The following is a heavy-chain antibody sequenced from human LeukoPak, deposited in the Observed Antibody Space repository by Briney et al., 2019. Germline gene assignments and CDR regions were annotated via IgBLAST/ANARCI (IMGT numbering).Heavy chain of an antibody. CDR3: ARGVPYYYGSGTYHNWFDP. CDR1: GGSISSGSYY. J-gene: IGHJ5*02. CDR2: IYTSGST. Sequence: PSQTLSLTCTVSGGSISSGSYYWSWIRQPDGKGLEWIGRIYTSGSTNYNPSLKSLVTISVDTSKNQFSLKLSSVTAADTAVYYCARGVPYYYGSGTYHNWFDPWGQGTLVTVSS. V-gene: IGHV4-61*02. D-gene: IGHD3-10*01.